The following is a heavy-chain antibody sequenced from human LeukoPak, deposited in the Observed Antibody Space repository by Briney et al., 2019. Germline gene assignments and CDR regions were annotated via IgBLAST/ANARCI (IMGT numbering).Heavy chain of an antibody. V-gene: IGHV3-48*03. CDR2: ISSPGNTI. J-gene: IGHJ6*04. Sequence: PGGSLRLSCAASGFTFSNYEMNWVRQAPGKGLEWVSYISSPGNTIYYADSVKGRFTISRDNAKNSLCLQMNSLRAEDTAVYYCAELGITMIGGVWGKGTTVTISS. CDR3: AELGITMIGGV. CDR1: GFTFSNYE. D-gene: IGHD3-10*02.